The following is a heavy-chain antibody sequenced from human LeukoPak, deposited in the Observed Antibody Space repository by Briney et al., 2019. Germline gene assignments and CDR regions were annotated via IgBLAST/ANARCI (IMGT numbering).Heavy chain of an antibody. Sequence: GASVKVSCKASGYTFTGYYMHWVRQAPGQGLEWMGIINPSGGSTSYAQKFQGRVTMTRDMSTSTVYMELSSLRSEDTAVYYCARLILVPAAMGLDFDYWGQGTLVTVSS. CDR1: GYTFTGYY. CDR3: ARLILVPAAMGLDFDY. V-gene: IGHV1-46*01. CDR2: INPSGGST. D-gene: IGHD2-2*01. J-gene: IGHJ4*02.